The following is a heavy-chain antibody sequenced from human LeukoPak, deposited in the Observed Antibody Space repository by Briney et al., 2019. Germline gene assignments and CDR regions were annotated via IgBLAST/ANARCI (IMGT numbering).Heavy chain of an antibody. CDR2: IHYDSTTE. CDR1: GFAFSSYG. D-gene: IGHD1-7*01. CDR3: AKDWNWAIDH. J-gene: IGHJ4*02. V-gene: IGHV3-30*02. Sequence: GGSLRLSCAASGFAFSSYGMHWVRQAPGKGLEWVAYIHYDSTTEDYADSVKGRFTISRDNSKNTLFLQMNNLRVEDMAVFYCAKDWNWAIDHWGQGTLVTVSS.